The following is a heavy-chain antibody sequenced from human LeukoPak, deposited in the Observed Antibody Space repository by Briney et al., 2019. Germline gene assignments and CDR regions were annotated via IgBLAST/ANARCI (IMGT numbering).Heavy chain of an antibody. CDR3: ARAPNWFDP. Sequence: ASVKVSCKASGYTFTTYNINWVRQATGQGLEWMGWMTPNSGSTGYAQKFQGRVTMTRNTSISTAYMELSSLGSEDTAVYYCARAPNWFDPWGQGTLVTVSS. V-gene: IGHV1-8*01. CDR1: GYTFTTYN. J-gene: IGHJ5*02. CDR2: MTPNSGST.